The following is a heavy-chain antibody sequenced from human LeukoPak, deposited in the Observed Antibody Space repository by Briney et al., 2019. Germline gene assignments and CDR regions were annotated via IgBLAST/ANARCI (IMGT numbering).Heavy chain of an antibody. J-gene: IGHJ4*02. CDR2: IFGSGGSP. V-gene: IGHV3-23*01. CDR1: GFTFGSSA. Sequence: GGSLRLSCEASGFTFGSSAMYWVRQAPGKGLEWIAGIFGSGGSPHYADSVKGRFTISRDNSKNTVYLQINSLRAEDTAVYYCGKTTAGYSSGQKPAWPVDYWGQGTLVTVSS. D-gene: IGHD5-18*01. CDR3: GKTTAGYSSGQKPAWPVDY.